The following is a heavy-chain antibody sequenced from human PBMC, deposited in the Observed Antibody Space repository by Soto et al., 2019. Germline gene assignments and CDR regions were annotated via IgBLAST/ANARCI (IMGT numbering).Heavy chain of an antibody. CDR1: GFTFSSYA. D-gene: IGHD2-8*02. J-gene: IGHJ5*02. V-gene: IGHV3-23*01. CDR2: ISGSGGST. Sequence: GGSLRLSCAASGFTFSSYAMSWVRQAPGKGLEWVSAISGSGGSTYYADSVKGRFTISRDNSKNTLYLQMNSLRAEDTAVYYCAKAVVYAISNNCFDPWGQGTLVTVFS. CDR3: AKAVVYAISNNCFDP.